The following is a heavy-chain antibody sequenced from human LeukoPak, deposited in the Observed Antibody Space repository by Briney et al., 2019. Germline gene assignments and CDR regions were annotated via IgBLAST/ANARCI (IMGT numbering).Heavy chain of an antibody. J-gene: IGHJ5*02. V-gene: IGHV4-34*01. CDR3: ARGKRSTRRHNWFDP. D-gene: IGHD1-26*01. CDR2: INHSGST. CDR1: GGSFSGYY. Sequence: SETLSLTCAVYGGSFSGYYWSWIRQPPGKGLEWIGEINHSGSTNYNPSLKSRVTISVDTSKNQFSLKLSSVTAADTAVYYCARGKRSTRRHNWFDPWGQGTLVTVSS.